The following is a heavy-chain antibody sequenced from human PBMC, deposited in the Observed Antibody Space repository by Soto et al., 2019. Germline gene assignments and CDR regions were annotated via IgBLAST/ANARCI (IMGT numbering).Heavy chain of an antibody. CDR2: ISTYNDNT. D-gene: IGHD3-3*01. CDR3: ARVFGVGTTTASDY. CDR1: GYTFTNYG. J-gene: IGHJ4*02. V-gene: IGHV1-18*01. Sequence: QVQLVQSGVEVKKPGASVKVSCKASGYTFTNYGISWVRQAPGHGLEWMGWISTYNDNTNYAQNVQGRVTMTTDTSTSTAYLDLTSLRSDDTAVYYCARVFGVGTTTASDYWGQGTLVTVSS.